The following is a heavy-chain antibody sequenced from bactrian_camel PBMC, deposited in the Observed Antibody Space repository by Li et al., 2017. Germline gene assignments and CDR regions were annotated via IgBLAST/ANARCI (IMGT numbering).Heavy chain of an antibody. CDR3: TKHKYGDQYREENTDFGY. D-gene: IGHD6*01. Sequence: HVQLVESGGGLVQPGGSLRVSCAASGFTFSSYAVRWARQAPGKGLEWVSTIYGDVYGDGSNTYYADSVKGRFTISRDNAKNTVYLQLNSLESDDTAMYYCTKHKYGDQYREENTDFGYWGQGTQVTVS. V-gene: IGHV3S14*01. CDR2: VYGDGSNT. CDR1: GFTFSSYA. J-gene: IGHJ6*01.